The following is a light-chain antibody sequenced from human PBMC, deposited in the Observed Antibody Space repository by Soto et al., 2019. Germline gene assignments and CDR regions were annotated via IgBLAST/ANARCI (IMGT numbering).Light chain of an antibody. Sequence: EIVLTQSPATLSLSPGERATLSCRASQSVSSSYLAWYQQKPGEAPRLLISGAPTRARGSPVRFSGSGFGTELTITISSLQSEDFAVYYCQQYKNWNLFGQGTRLEI. CDR3: QQYKNWNL. J-gene: IGKJ5*01. CDR1: QSVSSSY. CDR2: GAP. V-gene: IGKV3-15*01.